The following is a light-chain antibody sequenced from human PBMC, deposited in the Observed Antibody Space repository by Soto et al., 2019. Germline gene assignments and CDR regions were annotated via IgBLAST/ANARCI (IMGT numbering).Light chain of an antibody. CDR1: QFLSSY. Sequence: EVVLTQSPATLSLAPRERATLSCRASQFLSSYLAWYQQKPGQPPRLLIYDTSNRATGIPARFSGSRSGTDLTLTISSLEPEDFGVYFCHQRNKVGQGTRLEIK. V-gene: IGKV3-11*01. CDR2: DTS. J-gene: IGKJ5*01. CDR3: HQRNK.